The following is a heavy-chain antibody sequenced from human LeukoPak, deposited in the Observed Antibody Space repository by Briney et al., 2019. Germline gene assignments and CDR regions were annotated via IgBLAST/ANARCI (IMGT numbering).Heavy chain of an antibody. CDR2: IYHSGST. D-gene: IGHD3-10*01. CDR3: ASRSYYPYFDY. CDR1: GGSISSSNW. Sequence: SGTLSLTCVVSGGSISSSNWWSWVRQPPGKGLEWIGEIYHSGSTNYNPPLKSRVTISVDKSKNQFSLKLSSVTAADTDVYYCASRSYYPYFDYWGQGTLVTVSS. V-gene: IGHV4-4*02. J-gene: IGHJ4*02.